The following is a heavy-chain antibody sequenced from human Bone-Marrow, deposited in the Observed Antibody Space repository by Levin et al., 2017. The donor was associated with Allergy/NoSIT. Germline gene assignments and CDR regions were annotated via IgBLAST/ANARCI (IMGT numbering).Heavy chain of an antibody. CDR3: ARVNGDNSSPTCYYYYGMDV. CDR2: IYHSGST. V-gene: IGHV4-30-4*01. J-gene: IGHJ6*02. D-gene: IGHD4-17*01. CDR1: GTSISIGDYY. Sequence: SQTLSLTCTVSGTSISIGDYYWGWIRQPPGKGLEWVGYIYHSGSTYYNPSLESRLSMSVDTSKNQFFLRLNSVTAGDTAVYYCARVNGDNSSPTCYYYYGMDVWGQGTTVTVSS.